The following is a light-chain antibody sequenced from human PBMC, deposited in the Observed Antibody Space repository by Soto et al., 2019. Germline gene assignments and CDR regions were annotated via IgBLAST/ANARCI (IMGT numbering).Light chain of an antibody. CDR3: CSYAGGYIYV. CDR2: DVS. CDR1: SSGVGGHDY. J-gene: IGLJ1*01. V-gene: IGLV2-11*01. Sequence: QSALTQPRSVSGSPGQSVTISCTGTSSGVGGHDYVSWYQQHPGKAPKVMIYDVSKRPSGVPDRFSGSKSGNTASLTISGLQAEDEADYSCCSYAGGYIYVFGTGTKVTVL.